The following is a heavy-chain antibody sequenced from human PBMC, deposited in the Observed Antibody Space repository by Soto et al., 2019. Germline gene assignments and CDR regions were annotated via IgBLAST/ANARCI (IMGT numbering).Heavy chain of an antibody. Sequence: GASVKVSCKASGGTFSSYTISWVRQAPGQGLEWMGRIIPILGIANYAQKFQGRVTITADKSTSTAYMELSSLRSEDTAVYYCARDHHYRAHSTPYSSSSRGPDNWFDPWGQGTLVTVSS. V-gene: IGHV1-69*04. CDR2: IIPILGIA. D-gene: IGHD6-6*01. J-gene: IGHJ5*02. CDR3: ARDHHYRAHSTPYSSSSRGPDNWFDP. CDR1: GGTFSSYT.